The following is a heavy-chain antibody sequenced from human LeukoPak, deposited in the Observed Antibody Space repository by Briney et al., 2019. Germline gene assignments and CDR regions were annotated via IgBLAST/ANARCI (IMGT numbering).Heavy chain of an antibody. V-gene: IGHV1-18*01. CDR2: ISAYNGNT. Sequence: ASVKVSCKASGYTFTSYGISWVRQAPGQGLEWMGWISAYNGNTNYAQKLQGRVTMTTDTSKSTAYMELRSLRSDDTAVYYCARTGPYGSGSYYIQYYFDYWGQGTLVTVSS. D-gene: IGHD3-10*01. J-gene: IGHJ4*02. CDR1: GYTFTSYG. CDR3: ARTGPYGSGSYYIQYYFDY.